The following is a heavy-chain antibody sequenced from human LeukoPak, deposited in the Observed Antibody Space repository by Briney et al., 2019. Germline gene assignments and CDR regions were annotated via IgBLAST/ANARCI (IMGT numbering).Heavy chain of an antibody. CDR2: IWYDGSNK. V-gene: IGHV3-33*01. CDR1: GFTFSSYG. Sequence: PGRSLRLSCAASGFTFSSYGMHWLRQAPGKGLEWVAVIWYDGSNKYYADSVKGRFTISRDNSKNTLYLQMNSLRAEDTAVYYCARDQFRDSSALDYWGQGTLVTVSS. J-gene: IGHJ4*02. D-gene: IGHD6-19*01. CDR3: ARDQFRDSSALDY.